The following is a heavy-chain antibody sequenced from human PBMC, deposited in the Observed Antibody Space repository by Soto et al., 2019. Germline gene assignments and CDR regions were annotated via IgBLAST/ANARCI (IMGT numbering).Heavy chain of an antibody. CDR1: GYTFTNYG. V-gene: IGHV1-18*01. D-gene: IGHD3-10*01. CDR2: ISDYNGNT. J-gene: IGHJ6*02. Sequence: ASVKVSCKASGYTFTNYGITWVRQAPGQGHEWMGWISDYNGNTFYGKKFQGRVTMTTDTSTRTAYMELKSLRSDDTAVYYCAREGYYSGSGTYSPPRYYGMDAWGQGTTVTVSS. CDR3: AREGYYSGSGTYSPPRYYGMDA.